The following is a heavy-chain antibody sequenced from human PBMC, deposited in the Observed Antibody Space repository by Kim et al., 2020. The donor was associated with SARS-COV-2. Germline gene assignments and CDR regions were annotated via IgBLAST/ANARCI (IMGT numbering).Heavy chain of an antibody. CDR3: ARHDWFDP. CDR1: GVTVSADH. V-gene: IGHV3-66*04. J-gene: IGHJ5*02. CDR2: LSSDSRT. Sequence: GGSLRLSCAASGVTVSADHLGCVGQAPGKGLEWVSFLSSDSRTFYADTVKGRFTNSRDDSRNTVYLEMNSLRPEDTAAYYCARHDWFDPWGHGTQVTVSS.